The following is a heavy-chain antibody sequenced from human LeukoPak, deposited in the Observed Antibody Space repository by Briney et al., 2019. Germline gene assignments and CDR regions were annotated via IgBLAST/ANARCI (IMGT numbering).Heavy chain of an antibody. Sequence: SETLSLTCTVSGGSISSSSYYWGWIRQPPGKGLEWIGSIYYSGNTYYNPSLKSRVTISVDTSKNQFSLKLSSVTAADTAVYYCARGVVDSSEFDYWGQGTLVTVSS. D-gene: IGHD2-2*01. CDR1: GGSISSSSYY. CDR2: IYYSGNT. J-gene: IGHJ4*02. CDR3: ARGVVDSSEFDY. V-gene: IGHV4-39*07.